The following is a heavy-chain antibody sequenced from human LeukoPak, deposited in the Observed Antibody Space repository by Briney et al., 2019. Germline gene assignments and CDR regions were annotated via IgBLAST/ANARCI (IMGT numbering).Heavy chain of an antibody. Sequence: PGGSLRLSCAASGFPFSSYWMGWVRQAPGRGLEWVANIKQGGSEKYYVDAVEGRFTIYRDNTKNPQYLQMNSVRAEDTAVYYCARDGDRGYYPSFDYWGQGTLVTVSS. CDR3: ARDGDRGYYPSFDY. V-gene: IGHV3-7*01. CDR2: IKQGGSEK. CDR1: GFPFSSYW. J-gene: IGHJ4*02. D-gene: IGHD3-22*01.